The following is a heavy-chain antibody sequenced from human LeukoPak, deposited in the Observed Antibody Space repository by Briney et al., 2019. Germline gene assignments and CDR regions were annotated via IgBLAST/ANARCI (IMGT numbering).Heavy chain of an antibody. J-gene: IGHJ4*02. D-gene: IGHD3-16*01. Sequence: PGGSLRPSCAASGFTFSSYWMHWVRQAPGKGLVWVSRINSDGSSTSYADSVKGRFTISRDNAKNTLYLQMNSLRAEDTAVYYCARITNTFGGVMSVDYWGQGTLVTVSS. CDR1: GFTFSSYW. CDR2: INSDGSST. CDR3: ARITNTFGGVMSVDY. V-gene: IGHV3-74*01.